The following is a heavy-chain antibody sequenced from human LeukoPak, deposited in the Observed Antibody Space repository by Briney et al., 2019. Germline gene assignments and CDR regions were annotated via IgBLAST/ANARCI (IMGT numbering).Heavy chain of an antibody. CDR3: ARDRGQLSCP. V-gene: IGHV3-30-3*01. Sequence: PGRSLRLSCAASGFTFSSYAMHWVRQAPGKGLEWVAVISYDGSNKYYADSVKGRFTISRDNSKNTLYLQMNSLRAEDTAVYYCARDRGQLSCPWGQGTLVTVSS. J-gene: IGHJ5*02. CDR2: ISYDGSNK. CDR1: GFTFSSYA. D-gene: IGHD6-13*01.